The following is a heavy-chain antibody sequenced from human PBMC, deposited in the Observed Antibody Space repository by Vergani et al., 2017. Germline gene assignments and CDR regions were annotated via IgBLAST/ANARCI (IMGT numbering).Heavy chain of an antibody. V-gene: IGHV3-23*04. CDR2: ISGSGGST. CDR1: GFTFSSYA. Sequence: EVQLVESGGGLVKPGGSLRLSCAASGFTFSSYAMSWVRQAPGKGLGWVSAISGSGGSTYYADSVKGRFTISRDNSKNTRYLQMNSLRAEDTAVYYCAKEPAILVIAAAGTASAFDIWGQGTMVTVSS. J-gene: IGHJ3*02. CDR3: AKEPAILVIAAAGTASAFDI. D-gene: IGHD6-13*01.